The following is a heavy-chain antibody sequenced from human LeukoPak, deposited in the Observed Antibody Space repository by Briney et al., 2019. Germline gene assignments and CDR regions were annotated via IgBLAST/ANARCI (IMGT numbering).Heavy chain of an antibody. D-gene: IGHD6-13*01. J-gene: IGHJ4*02. CDR2: IRYDGSNK. Sequence: GGSLRLSCAASGFTFSTYGMHWVRQAPGKGLEWVAFIRYDGSNKYYADSVKGRFTISRDNSKNTLYLQMNSLRAEDTAVYYCARDVNSRRFWDYWGQGTLVTVSS. CDR3: ARDVNSRRFWDY. CDR1: GFTFSTYG. V-gene: IGHV3-30*02.